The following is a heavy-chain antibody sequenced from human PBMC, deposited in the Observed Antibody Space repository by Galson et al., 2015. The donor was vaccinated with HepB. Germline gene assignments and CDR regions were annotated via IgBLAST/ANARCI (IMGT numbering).Heavy chain of an antibody. CDR1: GGTFSSYA. V-gene: IGHV1-69*13. J-gene: IGHJ4*02. D-gene: IGHD1-26*01. CDR2: IIPIFGTA. Sequence: SVKVSCKASGGTFSSYAISWVRQAPGQGLEWMGGIIPIFGTANYAQKFQGRVTITADESTSTAYMELSSLRSEDTAVYYCATFWGWEHEGGVDYWGQGTLVTVSS. CDR3: ATFWGWEHEGGVDY.